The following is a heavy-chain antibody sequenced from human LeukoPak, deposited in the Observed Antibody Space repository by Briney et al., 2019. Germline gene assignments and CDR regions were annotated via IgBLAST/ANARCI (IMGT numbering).Heavy chain of an antibody. J-gene: IGHJ5*02. Sequence: NPSETLSLTCAVYGGSFSGYYWSWIRQPPGKGLEWIGYIYYSGSTNYNPSLKSRVTISVDTSKNQFSLKLSSVTAADTAVYYCARVQDYYDSSGYSLFDWFDPWGQGTLVTVSS. CDR3: ARVQDYYDSSGYSLFDWFDP. CDR1: GGSFSGYY. V-gene: IGHV4-59*01. CDR2: IYYSGST. D-gene: IGHD3-22*01.